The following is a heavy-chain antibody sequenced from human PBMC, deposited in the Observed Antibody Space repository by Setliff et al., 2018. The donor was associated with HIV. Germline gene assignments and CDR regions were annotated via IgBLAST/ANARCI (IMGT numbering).Heavy chain of an antibody. V-gene: IGHV5-51*01. D-gene: IGHD3-3*01. CDR2: IYPGDSDT. J-gene: IGHJ6*03. CDR1: GYSFSTYW. CDR3: ARHTRQLEFLEWLSPHYYHYYYMDV. Sequence: GESLKISCKGSGYSFSTYWIGWVRQMPGKGLEWMGIIYPGDSDTTYSPSFQGQVTISADKSISTAYLQWSSLKASDTAMYYCARHTRQLEFLEWLSPHYYHYYYMDVWG.